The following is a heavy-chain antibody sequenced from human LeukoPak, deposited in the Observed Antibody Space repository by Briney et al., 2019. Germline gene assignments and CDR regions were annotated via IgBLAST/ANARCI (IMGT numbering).Heavy chain of an antibody. CDR3: ARGDTAIDY. J-gene: IGHJ4*02. Sequence: GGSLRLSCAASGFTVSSNFLSWVRQAPGKGLEWVLYISSGSSTIYYADSVKGRFTISRDNAKNSLYLQMNSPGDEDTAVYYCARGDTAIDYWGQGTLVTVSS. CDR2: ISSGSSTI. V-gene: IGHV3-48*02. CDR1: GFTVSSNF. D-gene: IGHD5-18*01.